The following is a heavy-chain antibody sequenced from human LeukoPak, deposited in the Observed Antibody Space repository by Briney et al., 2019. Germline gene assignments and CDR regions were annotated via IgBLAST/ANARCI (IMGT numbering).Heavy chain of an antibody. CDR3: TRQEWDAHRGDHSEISFDL. J-gene: IGHJ3*01. CDR2: LSYSGVNK. D-gene: IGHD1-26*01. V-gene: IGHV3-30*04. CDR1: GFSLSNFA. Sequence: SGGSLRLSCEASGFSLSNFAIHWARQAPGRGVVCVSSLSYSGVNKYYADSGKGRFIISRDNSKNTVFLQLNSMRTEDSAVYYCTRQEWDAHRGDHSEISFDLWGQGTLVTVSS.